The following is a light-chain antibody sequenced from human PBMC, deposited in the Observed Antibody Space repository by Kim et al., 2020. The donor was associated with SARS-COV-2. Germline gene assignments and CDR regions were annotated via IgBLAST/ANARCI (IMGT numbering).Light chain of an antibody. V-gene: IGKV3-20*01. CDR2: GAS. J-gene: IGKJ4*01. Sequence: EIVLTQSPGTLSLSPGERATLSCRASQTVSTNLAWYQQKFGQAPRLLIYGASNRATGVPDRFSGSRSGTDFTLTISRLEPEDFAVYYCQQYGSSPPLTFGGGTKVDIK. CDR1: QTVSTN. CDR3: QQYGSSPPLT.